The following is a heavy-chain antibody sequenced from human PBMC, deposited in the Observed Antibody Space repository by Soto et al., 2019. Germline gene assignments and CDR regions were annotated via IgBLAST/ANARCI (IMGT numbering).Heavy chain of an antibody. Sequence: SETLSLTCAVSGGSISSGGYSWSWIRQPPGKGLEWIGYIYHSGSTYYNPSLKSRVTISVDRSKNQFSLKLSSVTAADTAVYYCARWVEVSLDYFDSWGQGTPVTVSS. CDR3: ARWVEVSLDYFDS. CDR2: IYHSGST. V-gene: IGHV4-30-2*01. CDR1: GGSISSGGYS. J-gene: IGHJ4*02. D-gene: IGHD2-15*01.